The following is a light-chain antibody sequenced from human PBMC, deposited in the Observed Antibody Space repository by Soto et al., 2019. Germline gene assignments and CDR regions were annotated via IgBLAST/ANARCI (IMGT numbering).Light chain of an antibody. CDR2: GAS. V-gene: IGKV3-20*01. CDR1: QSVSSSY. Sequence: EIVLTQSPGTLSLSTGERATLSCRASQSVSSSYLAWYQQKPGQAPRLLIYGASSRATGIPGRFSGSGSGTDFTLTISRLEPEDFAVYYCQQYGSSPWTFGQGTKVDIK. J-gene: IGKJ1*01. CDR3: QQYGSSPWT.